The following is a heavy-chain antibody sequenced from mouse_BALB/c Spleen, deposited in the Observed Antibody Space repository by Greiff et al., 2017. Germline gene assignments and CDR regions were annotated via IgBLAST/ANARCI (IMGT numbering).Heavy chain of an antibody. CDR2: ISYDGSN. CDR1: GYSITSGYY. CDR3: ARSTMITYYYAMDY. D-gene: IGHD2-4*01. J-gene: IGHJ4*01. Sequence: EVQLQESGPGLVKPSQSLSLTCSVTGYSITSGYYWNWIRQFPGNKLEWMGYISYDGSNNYNPSLKNRISITRDTSKNQFFLKLNSVTTEDTATYYCARSTMITYYYAMDYWGQGTSVTVSS. V-gene: IGHV3-6*02.